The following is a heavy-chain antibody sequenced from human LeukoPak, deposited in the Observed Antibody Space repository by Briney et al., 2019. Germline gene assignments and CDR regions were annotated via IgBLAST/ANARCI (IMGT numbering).Heavy chain of an antibody. CDR3: ARARVDY. J-gene: IGHJ4*02. CDR1: GFTFSNYG. D-gene: IGHD3-3*01. Sequence: GGSLRLSCAASGFTFSNYGMSWVRQAPGKGLEWVSALSGTSDSTYYADSVKGRFTIPRDNSKNTLYLQMNSLRAEDTAVYYCARARVDYWGQGTLVTVSS. V-gene: IGHV3-23*01. CDR2: LSGTSDST.